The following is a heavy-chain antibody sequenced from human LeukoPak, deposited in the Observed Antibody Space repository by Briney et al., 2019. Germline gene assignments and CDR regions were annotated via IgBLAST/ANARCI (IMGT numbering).Heavy chain of an antibody. J-gene: IGHJ3*02. Sequence: SETLSLTCTVSGGSISSHYWSWIRQPPGKGLEWIGYIYYSGSTNYNPSLKSRVIISVDTSKNQFSLKLSSVTAADTAVYYCARHRGYSSGWYDLDAFDIWGQGTMVTVSS. CDR1: GGSISSHY. CDR3: ARHRGYSSGWYDLDAFDI. V-gene: IGHV4-59*11. D-gene: IGHD6-19*01. CDR2: IYYSGST.